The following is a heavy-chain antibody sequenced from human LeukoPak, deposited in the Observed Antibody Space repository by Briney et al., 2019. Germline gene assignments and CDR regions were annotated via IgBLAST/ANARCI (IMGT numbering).Heavy chain of an antibody. CDR2: ISGSGGNT. J-gene: IGHJ4*02. CDR3: AKIWNPITMVRGVIDY. V-gene: IGHV3-23*01. D-gene: IGHD3-10*01. CDR1: GFTFNNYG. Sequence: GGSLRLSCAASGFTFNNYGMSWVRQAPGKGLEWVSGISGSGGNTYYRDSVKGRFTISRDNFKNTLHLQMNSLRAEDTAVHYCAKIWNPITMVRGVIDYWGQGNLVTVSS.